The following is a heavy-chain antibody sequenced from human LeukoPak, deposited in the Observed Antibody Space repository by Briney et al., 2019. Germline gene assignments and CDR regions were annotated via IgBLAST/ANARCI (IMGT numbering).Heavy chain of an antibody. V-gene: IGHV4-59*08. CDR1: GGSINYYY. CDR2: VYYSGST. Sequence: PSETLSLTCSVAGGSINYYYWSWIRQPPGKGLEWLGYVYYSGSTNYSPSLKSRITISVDTSTNQFSLKMNSVTAADSAVYYCARHTGDGYSASDYWGQGTLVTVSS. CDR3: ARHTGDGYSASDY. D-gene: IGHD5-24*01. J-gene: IGHJ4*02.